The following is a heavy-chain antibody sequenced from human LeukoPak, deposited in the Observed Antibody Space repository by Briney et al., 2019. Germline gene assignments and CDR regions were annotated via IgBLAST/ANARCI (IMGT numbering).Heavy chain of an antibody. CDR3: ARVLLWFGGFVGAFDI. J-gene: IGHJ3*02. V-gene: IGHV1-18*01. CDR2: ISAYNGNT. D-gene: IGHD3-10*01. Sequence: ASVKVSCKASGYTFTSYGISWVRQAPGQGLEWMGWISAYNGNTNYAQKLQGRVTMTTDTSTSTAYMELRSLRSDDTAVYYCARVLLWFGGFVGAFDIWGQGTMVTVSS. CDR1: GYTFTSYG.